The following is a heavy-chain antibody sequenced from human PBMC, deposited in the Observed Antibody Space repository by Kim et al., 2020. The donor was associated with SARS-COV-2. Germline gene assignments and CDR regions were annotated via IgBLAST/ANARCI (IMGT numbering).Heavy chain of an antibody. V-gene: IGHV3-49*03. J-gene: IGHJ4*02. CDR2: IRSKAYGGTT. CDR1: GFTFGDYA. CDR3: TRGWWGATRPRAHDY. Sequence: GGSLRLSCTASGFTFGDYAMSWFRQAPGKGLEWVGFIRSKAYGGTTEYAASVKGRFTISRDDSKSIAYLQMNSLKTEDTAVYYCTRGWWGATRPRAHDYWGQGTLVTVSS. D-gene: IGHD1-26*01.